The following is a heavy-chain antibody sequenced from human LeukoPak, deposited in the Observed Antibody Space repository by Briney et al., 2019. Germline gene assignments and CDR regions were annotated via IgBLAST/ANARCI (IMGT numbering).Heavy chain of an antibody. CDR2: IYYSGST. Sequence: SETLSLTCTVSGGSISSSSYYWGWIRQPPGKGLEWIGSIYYSGSTYYNPSLKSRVTISVDTSKNQFSLKLSSVTAADTAVYYCARPRYGDYEGSFDPWGQGTLVTVSS. D-gene: IGHD4-17*01. J-gene: IGHJ5*02. V-gene: IGHV4-39*01. CDR1: GGSISSSSYY. CDR3: ARPRYGDYEGSFDP.